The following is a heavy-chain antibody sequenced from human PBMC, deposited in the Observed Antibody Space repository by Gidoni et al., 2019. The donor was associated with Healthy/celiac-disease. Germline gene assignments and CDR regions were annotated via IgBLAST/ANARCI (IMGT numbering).Heavy chain of an antibody. J-gene: IGHJ4*02. D-gene: IGHD2-15*01. CDR1: GFTFSKAW. Sequence: EVQLVESGGGLVKPGGSLRLSCAASGFTFSKAWMSWVRQAPGKGLEWVGRIKSKTDGGTTDYAAPVKGRFTISRDDSKNTLYLQMNSLKTEDTAVFYCTTLLHCSGGSCYSDWGQGTLVTVSS. V-gene: IGHV3-15*01. CDR3: TTLLHCSGGSCYSD. CDR2: IKSKTDGGTT.